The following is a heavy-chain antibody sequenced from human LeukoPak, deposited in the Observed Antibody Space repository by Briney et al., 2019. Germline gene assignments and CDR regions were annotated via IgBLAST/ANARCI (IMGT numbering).Heavy chain of an antibody. CDR3: ARFSSSWYVFCDY. D-gene: IGHD6-13*01. CDR2: IKQDGSEK. CDR1: GFTFSSYW. J-gene: IGHJ4*02. Sequence: GGSLRLSCAASGFTFSSYWMSWVRQAPGKGLEWVANIKQDGSEKYYVDSVKGRFTISRDNAKNSLYLQMNSLRAEDTAVYYCARFSSSWYVFCDYWGQGTLVTVSS. V-gene: IGHV3-7*03.